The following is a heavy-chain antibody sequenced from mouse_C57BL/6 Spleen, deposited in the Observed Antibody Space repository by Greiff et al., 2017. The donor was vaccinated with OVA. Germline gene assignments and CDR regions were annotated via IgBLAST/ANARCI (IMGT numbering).Heavy chain of an antibody. CDR2: ILPGSGST. CDR3: ARPFCYYGSSYYFDY. J-gene: IGHJ2*01. CDR1: GYTFTGYW. Sequence: VQMQQSGAELMKPGASVKLSCKATGYTFTGYWIEWVKQRPGQGLEWIGEILPGSGSTNYNEKFKGKATFTADTSSNTAYIQLSSLTTEDSAIXYCARPFCYYGSSYYFDYWGQGTTLTVSS. V-gene: IGHV1-9*01. D-gene: IGHD1-1*01.